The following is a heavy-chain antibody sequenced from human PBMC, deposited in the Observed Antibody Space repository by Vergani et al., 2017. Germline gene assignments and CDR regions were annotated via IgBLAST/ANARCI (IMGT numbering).Heavy chain of an antibody. Sequence: EKQLVPSGSDTKKPGESLKISCQAFGYIFSNFWIGWVRQRPGRGLEWMGIIYPGDSEVKSNPTFRGQVIFSVDTSVNTAYLQWRSLQASDTATYFCASGGHGSENGGALQLWGQGTNITVSS. CDR1: GYIFSNFW. CDR3: ASGGHGSENGGALQL. D-gene: IGHD3-10*01. V-gene: IGHV5-51*01. J-gene: IGHJ3*01. CDR2: IYPGDSEV.